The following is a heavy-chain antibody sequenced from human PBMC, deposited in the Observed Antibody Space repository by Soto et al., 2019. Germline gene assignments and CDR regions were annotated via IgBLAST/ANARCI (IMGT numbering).Heavy chain of an antibody. Sequence: QVQLVESGGGVVQPGRSLRLSCAASGFTFSSYGMHWVRQAPGKGLEWVAVIWYDGSNKYYADSVKGRFTISRDNSKNTLYLQMNSLRAEDTAVYYCAREIEQLEFDYWGQGTLVTVSS. D-gene: IGHD6-13*01. J-gene: IGHJ4*02. CDR3: AREIEQLEFDY. CDR1: GFTFSSYG. V-gene: IGHV3-33*01. CDR2: IWYDGSNK.